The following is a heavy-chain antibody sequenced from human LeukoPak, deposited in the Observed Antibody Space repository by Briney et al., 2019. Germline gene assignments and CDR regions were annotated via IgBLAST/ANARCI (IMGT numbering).Heavy chain of an antibody. V-gene: IGHV4-34*01. CDR3: ARTTTLPYYYHYYMDV. Sequence: SETLSLTCAVYGGSFSGYYWSWIRQPPGKGLEWIGEINHSGSTNYNPSLKSRVTISVDTSKNQFSLKLSSVTAADTAVYYCARTTTLPYYYHYYMDVWGKGTTVTVS. D-gene: IGHD1-1*01. CDR1: GGSFSGYY. CDR2: INHSGST. J-gene: IGHJ6*03.